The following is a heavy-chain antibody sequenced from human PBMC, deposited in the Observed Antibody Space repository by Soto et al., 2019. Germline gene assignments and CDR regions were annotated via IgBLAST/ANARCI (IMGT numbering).Heavy chain of an antibody. CDR2: ITPMFGTA. CDR3: AQTLGLAVAGPGRFDL. J-gene: IGHJ2*01. CDR1: GGTFSRYA. Sequence: QVQLVQSGAEVKQYGSSVKVSCKASGGTFSRYAISWVRQAPGQGLEWMGGITPMFGTANYAQRFQGRVTITADESTSTAYMQLSSLRSDDTAVYYCAQTLGLAVAGPGRFDLWGRGTLVTVSS. D-gene: IGHD6-19*01. V-gene: IGHV1-69*12.